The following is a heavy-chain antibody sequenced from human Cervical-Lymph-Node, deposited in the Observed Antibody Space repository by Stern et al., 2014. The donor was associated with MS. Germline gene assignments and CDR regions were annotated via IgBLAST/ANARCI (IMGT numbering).Heavy chain of an antibody. CDR2: IKQDGSGK. V-gene: IGHV3-7*01. CDR1: GFTFSNYW. Sequence: EVQLVESGGGLVQPGGSLRLSCVASGFTFSNYWMSWVRQAPGKGLEWVANIKQDGSGKYYVDSVKGRFTMSRESARNSLYLEMNSLRAEETAVYYCARERGYSGYDWLFDYWGRGSLVPVS. D-gene: IGHD5-12*01. CDR3: ARERGYSGYDWLFDY. J-gene: IGHJ4*02.